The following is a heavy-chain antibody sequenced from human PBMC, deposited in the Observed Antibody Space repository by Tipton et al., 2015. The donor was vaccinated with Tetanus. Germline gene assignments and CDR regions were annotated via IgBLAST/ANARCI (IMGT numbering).Heavy chain of an antibody. CDR3: ARGGIAAAGGGLDY. Sequence: TPSLTCTVSGASISSHYWNWIRQPPGKGLEWIGYIHYSGSTNYNPSLKSRVTISVDTSKNQFSLKLSSVTAADTAVYYCARGGIAAAGGGLDYWGQGTLVTVSS. D-gene: IGHD6-13*01. CDR2: IHYSGST. J-gene: IGHJ4*02. CDR1: GASISSHY. V-gene: IGHV4-59*11.